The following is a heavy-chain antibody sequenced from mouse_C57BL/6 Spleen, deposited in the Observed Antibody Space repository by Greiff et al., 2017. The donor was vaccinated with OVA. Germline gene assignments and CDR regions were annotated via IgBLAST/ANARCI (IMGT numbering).Heavy chain of an antibody. J-gene: IGHJ3*01. CDR3: ARGVDAWFAY. V-gene: IGHV2-2*01. CDR1: GFSFTSYG. CDR2: IWSGGST. Sequence: VQLVESGPGLVQPSQSLSITCTVSGFSFTSYGVHWVRQSPGKGLEWLGVIWSGGSTDYNAAFISRLSISKDNYTSQVFFNMNSLQADSTSIYYCARGVDAWFAYWGQGTLVTVSA.